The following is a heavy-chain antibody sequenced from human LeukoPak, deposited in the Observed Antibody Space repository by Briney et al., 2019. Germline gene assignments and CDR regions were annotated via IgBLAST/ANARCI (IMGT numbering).Heavy chain of an antibody. V-gene: IGHV4-59*01. CDR2: IYYTGTT. J-gene: IGHJ4*02. CDR3: ARVNSAWYGALDY. Sequence: SETLSLTCTVSGGSISSYYWSWIRQPPGKGLEWVGYIYYTGTTNYNPSLNSRVTISVDTSKNQFSLKLSSVTAADTAVYYCARVNSAWYGALDYWGQGTMVTVSS. D-gene: IGHD6-19*01. CDR1: GGSISSYY.